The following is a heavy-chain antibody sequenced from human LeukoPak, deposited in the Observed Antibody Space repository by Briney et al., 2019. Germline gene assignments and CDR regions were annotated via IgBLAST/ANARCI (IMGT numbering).Heavy chain of an antibody. J-gene: IGHJ4*02. CDR1: GFNFDEYG. Sequence: PGGSLRLSCAASGFNFDEYGMSWVRQPPGKGLEWVSGINWNGASTGYADSMKGRSTISRDNAKNSLYLQINSLRVEDTAFYYWGGGGGGDFDCWGQGTLVTVSS. CDR2: INWNGAST. CDR3: GGGGGGDFDC. D-gene: IGHD3-16*01. V-gene: IGHV3-20*04.